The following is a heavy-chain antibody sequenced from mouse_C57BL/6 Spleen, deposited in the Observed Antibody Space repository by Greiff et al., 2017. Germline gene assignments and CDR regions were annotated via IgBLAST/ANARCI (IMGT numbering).Heavy chain of an antibody. Sequence: QVQLQQPGAELVKPGASVKLSCKASGYTFTSYWMHWVKQRPGQGLEWIGMIHPNSGSTNYNEKFKSKATLTVDKSSSRTYMQLSSLTSEDSAVYYCASYYSNYPFAYWGQGTLVTVSA. CDR1: GYTFTSYW. V-gene: IGHV1-64*01. J-gene: IGHJ3*01. CDR2: IHPNSGST. D-gene: IGHD2-5*01. CDR3: ASYYSNYPFAY.